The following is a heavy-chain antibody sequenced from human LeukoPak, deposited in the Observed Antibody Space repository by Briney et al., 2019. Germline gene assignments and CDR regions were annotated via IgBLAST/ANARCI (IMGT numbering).Heavy chain of an antibody. J-gene: IGHJ6*02. CDR1: GGSFSGYY. D-gene: IGHD1-14*01. CDR2: INHSGST. CDR3: ARGPALTEDYYYYGMDV. Sequence: SETLSLTCAAYGGSFSGYYWSWIRQPPGKGLEWIGEINHSGSTNYNPSLKSRVTISVDTSKNQFSLKLSSVTAADTAVYYCARGPALTEDYYYYGMDVWGQGTTVTVSS. V-gene: IGHV4-34*01.